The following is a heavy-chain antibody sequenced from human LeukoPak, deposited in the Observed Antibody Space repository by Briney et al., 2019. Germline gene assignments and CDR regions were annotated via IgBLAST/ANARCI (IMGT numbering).Heavy chain of an antibody. CDR1: GFTFSDYY. V-gene: IGHV3-11*01. CDR2: ISSSSTTI. Sequence: PGGSLRLSCAASGFTFSDYYMSWIRQTPGKGLEWVSYISSSSTTIKNADSVKGRFTISRDNAKNSLYLQMNSLSAEDTAIYYCARDRGGRGWGRVVPAQYYYYMDVWGKGTAVTVS. D-gene: IGHD2-2*01. J-gene: IGHJ6*03. CDR3: ARDRGGRGWGRVVPAQYYYYMDV.